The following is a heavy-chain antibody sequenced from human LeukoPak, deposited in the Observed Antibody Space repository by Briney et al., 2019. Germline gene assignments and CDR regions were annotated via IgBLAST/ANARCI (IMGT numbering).Heavy chain of an antibody. D-gene: IGHD1-26*01. V-gene: IGHV3-30-3*01. Sequence: GGSLRLSCAASGFTFSSYVLHWVRQAPGKGLEWVAVVSFDGGNEFYADSVKGRFTISRDNSKSSLYLQMNSLRADDTAVYYCAREGGVGYYFDYWGQGTLVTVSS. CDR1: GFTFSSYV. J-gene: IGHJ4*02. CDR3: AREGGVGYYFDY. CDR2: VSFDGGNE.